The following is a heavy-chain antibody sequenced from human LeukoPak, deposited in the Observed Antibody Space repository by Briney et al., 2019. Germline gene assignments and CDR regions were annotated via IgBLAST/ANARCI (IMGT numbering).Heavy chain of an antibody. CDR2: ISSSGSTI. Sequence: GGSLRLSCAASGFTFSSYEMNWVRQAPGKGLEWVSYISSSGSTIYYADSVKGRFTISRDNAKNSLCLQMNSLRAEDTAVYYCARGSPRNYDSSGYYPDYWGQGTLVTVSS. CDR3: ARGSPRNYDSSGYYPDY. CDR1: GFTFSSYE. V-gene: IGHV3-48*03. J-gene: IGHJ4*02. D-gene: IGHD3-22*01.